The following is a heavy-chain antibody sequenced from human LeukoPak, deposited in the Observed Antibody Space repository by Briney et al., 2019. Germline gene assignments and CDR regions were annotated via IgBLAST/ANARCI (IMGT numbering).Heavy chain of an antibody. Sequence: ASVKVSCKASGYTFSSYYMHWVRQAPGQGLEWMGIINPSSGGTNYAQKFQGRVTMTRDTSTSTVYMEVISLTSGDTAMFYCARDQYSSGRLTFDYWGQGTLVTVSS. J-gene: IGHJ4*02. CDR2: INPSSGGT. V-gene: IGHV1-46*01. D-gene: IGHD3-22*01. CDR1: GYTFSSYY. CDR3: ARDQYSSGRLTFDY.